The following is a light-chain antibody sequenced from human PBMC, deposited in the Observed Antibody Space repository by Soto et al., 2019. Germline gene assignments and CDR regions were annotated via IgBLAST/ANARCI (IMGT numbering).Light chain of an antibody. CDR3: LQRSKWPLT. V-gene: IGKV3-11*01. J-gene: IGKJ4*01. CDR2: DAS. Sequence: EIVLTQSPATLSLSPGERATLSRRASQSVSNYLAWYQQKPGQAPRLFIYDASNRATGIPARFSGSGSGTDFTLTISSLEPEDFAVYYCLQRSKWPLTFGGGTKVEIK. CDR1: QSVSNY.